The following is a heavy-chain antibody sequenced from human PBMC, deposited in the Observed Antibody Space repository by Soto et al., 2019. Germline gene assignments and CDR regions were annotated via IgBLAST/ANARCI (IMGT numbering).Heavy chain of an antibody. J-gene: IGHJ6*02. D-gene: IGHD3-16*01. CDR1: GFTFSSYG. CDR3: ARDPYGGYGMDV. CDR2: IWYDGGNK. V-gene: IGHV3-33*01. Sequence: QVQLVESGGGVVQPGRSLRLSCAASGFTFSSYGMHWVRQAPGKGLEWVAVIWYDGGNKYYADSVKGRFTISGDNSKNTLYLQMNGLRAEDTAVYYCARDPYGGYGMDVWGQGTAVTVSS.